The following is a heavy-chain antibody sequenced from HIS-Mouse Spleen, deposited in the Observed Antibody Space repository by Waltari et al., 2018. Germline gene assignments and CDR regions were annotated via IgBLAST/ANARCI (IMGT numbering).Heavy chain of an antibody. CDR3: AREIPYSSSWYDWYFDL. V-gene: IGHV4-39*07. CDR1: GGSISSSSYY. CDR2: IDYSGRT. Sequence: QLQLQESGPGLVKPSETLSLTCTVSGGSISSSSYYWGWIRQPPGKGLEWFGSIDYSGRTNSNPPRKSRVTISVDTSKNQFSLKLSSVTAADTAVYYCAREIPYSSSWYDWYFDLWGRGTLVTVSS. J-gene: IGHJ2*01. D-gene: IGHD6-13*01.